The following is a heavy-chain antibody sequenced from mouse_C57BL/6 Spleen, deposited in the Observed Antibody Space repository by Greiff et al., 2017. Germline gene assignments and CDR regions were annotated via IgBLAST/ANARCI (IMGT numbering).Heavy chain of an antibody. CDR1: GYTFTSYW. J-gene: IGHJ2*01. CDR2: IDPSDSYT. CDR3: ATGTGDFDY. V-gene: IGHV1-69*01. Sequence: QVQLQQSGAELVMPGASVKLSCKASGYTFTSYWMHWVKQRPGQGLEWIGEIDPSDSYTNYNQKFKGKSTLTVDKSSSTADMQLSSLTSEDSAVYYCATGTGDFDYWGQGTTLTVSS. D-gene: IGHD3-3*01.